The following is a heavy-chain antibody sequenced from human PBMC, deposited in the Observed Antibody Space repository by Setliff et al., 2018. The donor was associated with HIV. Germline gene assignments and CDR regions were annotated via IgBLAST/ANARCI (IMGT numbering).Heavy chain of an antibody. Sequence: ASVKVSCKASGYTFATYGISWVRQAPGQGLEWMGWISPYNGNTNYAQKVQGRVTMTTDTSTSTAYMELRSLRSDGTALYYCARVRNHLAVSPWYSYMDVWGKGTTVTVSS. CDR2: ISPYNGNT. V-gene: IGHV1-18*01. D-gene: IGHD6-19*01. J-gene: IGHJ6*03. CDR3: ARVRNHLAVSPWYSYMDV. CDR1: GYTFATYG.